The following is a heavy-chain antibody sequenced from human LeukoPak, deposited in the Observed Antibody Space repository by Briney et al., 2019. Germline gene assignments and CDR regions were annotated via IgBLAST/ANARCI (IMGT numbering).Heavy chain of an antibody. Sequence: PSETLSLTCAVYGGSFSGYYWSWIRQPPGKGLEWIGEINHSGNTNYNPSLKSRVTISVDTSKNQFSLKLSSVTAADTAVYYCVRRGYSYGSWGQGTLVTVSS. CDR3: VRRGYSYGS. V-gene: IGHV4-34*01. D-gene: IGHD5-18*01. CDR1: GGSFSGYY. CDR2: INHSGNT. J-gene: IGHJ4*02.